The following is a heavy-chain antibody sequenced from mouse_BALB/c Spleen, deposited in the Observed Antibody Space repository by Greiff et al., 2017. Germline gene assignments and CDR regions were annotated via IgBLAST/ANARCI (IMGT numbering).Heavy chain of an antibody. J-gene: IGHJ4*01. Sequence: QVHVKQSGPELVKPGASVRISCKASGYTFTSYYIHWVKQRPGQGLEWIGWIYPGNVNTKYNEKFKGKATLTADKSSSTAYMQLSSLTSEDSAVYFCARGDYDAMDYWGQGTSVTVSS. V-gene: IGHV1S56*01. CDR2: IYPGNVNT. CDR3: ARGDYDAMDY. CDR1: GYTFTSYY.